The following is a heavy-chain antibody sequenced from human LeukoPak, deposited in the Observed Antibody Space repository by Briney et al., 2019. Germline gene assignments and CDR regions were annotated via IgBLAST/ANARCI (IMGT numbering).Heavy chain of an antibody. CDR3: ARGITIFGVVLGAFDI. CDR1: GFTVSNND. J-gene: IGHJ3*02. V-gene: IGHV3-66*01. D-gene: IGHD3-3*01. Sequence: GGSLRLSCAASGFTVSNNDMTWVRQAPGKGLEWVSLIYSGGSTYYADSVKGRFTISRDNNKNILYLQMNSLRAEDTAVYYCARGITIFGVVLGAFDIWGQGTMVTVSS. CDR2: IYSGGST.